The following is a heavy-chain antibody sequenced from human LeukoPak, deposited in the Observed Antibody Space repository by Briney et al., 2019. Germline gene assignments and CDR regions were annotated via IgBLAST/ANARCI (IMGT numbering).Heavy chain of an antibody. CDR2: INHSGST. D-gene: IGHD2-21*02. J-gene: IGHJ5*02. V-gene: IGHV4-34*01. CDR3: ARALQGAYCGGDCSSVTSDNWFDP. CDR1: GGSFSGYC. Sequence: SETLSLTCAVYGGSFSGYCWSWIRQPPGKGLEWIGEINHSGSTNYNPSLKSRVTISVDTSKNQFSLKLSSVTAADTAVYYCARALQGAYCGGDCSSVTSDNWFDPWGQGTLVTVSS.